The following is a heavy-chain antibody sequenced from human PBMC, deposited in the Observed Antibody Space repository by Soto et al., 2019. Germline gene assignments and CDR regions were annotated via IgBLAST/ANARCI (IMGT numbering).Heavy chain of an antibody. CDR2: IYYSGST. Sequence: PSETLSLTCTVSGGYIGSSSYFWGWIRQPPGKGLEWIGSIYYSGSTYYNPSLKSRVTVSVDTSKNQFSLKLSSVTAADTAVYYCARHPSDFWFDPWGQGTLVTVSS. D-gene: IGHD2-21*02. J-gene: IGHJ5*02. CDR3: ARHPSDFWFDP. CDR1: GGYIGSSSYF. V-gene: IGHV4-39*01.